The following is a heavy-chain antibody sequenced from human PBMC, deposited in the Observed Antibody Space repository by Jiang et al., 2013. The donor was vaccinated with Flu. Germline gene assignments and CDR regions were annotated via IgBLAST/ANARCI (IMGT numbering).Heavy chain of an antibody. CDR3: ARSSWGYSYGPFEY. CDR1: GGSFSSYA. D-gene: IGHD5-18*01. V-gene: IGHV1-69*06. J-gene: IGHJ4*02. Sequence: GAEVKKPGSSVRVSCKASGGSFSSYAINWVRQAPGQGPEWVGGSNPIFGTTDYAQKFQGRVTIVADRSTNTVYMDLRSLRSEDTAVYYCARSSWGYSYGPFEYWGQGTLVTVSS. CDR2: SNPIFGTT.